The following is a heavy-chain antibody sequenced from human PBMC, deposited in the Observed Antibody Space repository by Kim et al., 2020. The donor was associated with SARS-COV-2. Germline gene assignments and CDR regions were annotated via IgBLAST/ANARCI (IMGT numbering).Heavy chain of an antibody. J-gene: IGHJ6*01. V-gene: IGHV4-34*01. CDR2: INHSGST. D-gene: IGHD2-2*01. CDR1: GGSFSGYY. CDR3: ARGPSCSSTSCYFTGYYG. Sequence: SETLSLTCAVYGGSFSGYYWSWIRQPPGKGLEWIGEINHSGSTNYNPSLKSRVTISVDTSKNQFSLKLSSVTAADTAVYYCARGPSCSSTSCYFTGYYG.